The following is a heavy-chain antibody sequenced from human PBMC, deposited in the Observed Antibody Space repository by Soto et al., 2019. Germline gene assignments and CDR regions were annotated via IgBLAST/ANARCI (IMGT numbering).Heavy chain of an antibody. Sequence: HPGGSLRLSCAASGFTVSSNYMSWVRQAPGKGLEWVSVIYSGGSTYYADSVKGRFTISRHNSKNTLYLQMNSLRAEDTAVYYCARATSGYSSSWYGNDAFDIWGQGTMVTVSS. J-gene: IGHJ3*02. CDR2: IYSGGST. CDR1: GFTVSSNY. V-gene: IGHV3-53*04. CDR3: ARATSGYSSSWYGNDAFDI. D-gene: IGHD6-13*01.